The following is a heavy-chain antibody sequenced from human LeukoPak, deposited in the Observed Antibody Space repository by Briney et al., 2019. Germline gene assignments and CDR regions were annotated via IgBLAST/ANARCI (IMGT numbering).Heavy chain of an antibody. J-gene: IGHJ4*02. CDR2: IRYDGSNK. D-gene: IGHD3-10*01. Sequence: SGGSLRLSCAASGFTFSSYGMHWVRQAPGKGLEWVAFIRYDGSNKYYADSVKGRFTISRDNSKNTLYLQMNSVRAEDTAVYYCAKDESYYGSGSYKRYYFDYWGQGTLVTVSS. CDR3: AKDESYYGSGSYKRYYFDY. V-gene: IGHV3-30*02. CDR1: GFTFSSYG.